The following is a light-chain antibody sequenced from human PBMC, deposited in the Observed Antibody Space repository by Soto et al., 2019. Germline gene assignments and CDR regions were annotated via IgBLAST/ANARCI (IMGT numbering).Light chain of an antibody. CDR3: HQRRQWPLT. Sequence: EIVLTQSPATLSFSPVEMSTLSCMASQSVSSSYLAWYQQKPGQAPRLLIYGAFNRATGIPDRFSGSGSGTDFTLTISSLESEDFAVYYCHQRRQWPLTCGGGTTGAIK. CDR1: QSVSSSY. V-gene: IGKV3D-20*02. CDR2: GAF. J-gene: IGKJ4*01.